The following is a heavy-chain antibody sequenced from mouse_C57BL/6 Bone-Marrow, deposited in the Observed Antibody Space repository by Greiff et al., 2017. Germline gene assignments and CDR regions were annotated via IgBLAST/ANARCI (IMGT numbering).Heavy chain of an antibody. V-gene: IGHV1-42*01. J-gene: IGHJ4*01. CDR2: INPSTGGT. CDR1: GYSFTGYY. D-gene: IGHD1-2*01. CDR3: ASDYGEAMDY. Sequence: EVKVEESGPELVKPGASVKISCKASGYSFTGYYMNWVKQSPEKSLEWIGEINPSTGGTTYNQKFKAKATLTVDKSSSTAYMQLKSLTSEDSAVYYCASDYGEAMDYWGQGTSVTVSS.